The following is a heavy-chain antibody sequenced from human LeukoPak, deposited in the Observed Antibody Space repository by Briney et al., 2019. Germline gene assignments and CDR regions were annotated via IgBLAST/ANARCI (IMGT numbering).Heavy chain of an antibody. CDR3: EADADTGMVVFDY. Sequence: SVKVSCKASGGTFSSYAISWVRQAPGQGLEWMGRIIPIFGTANYAQKFQGRVTITTDESTSTAYMELSSLRSEDTAVYYCEADADTGMVVFDYWGQGTLVTVSS. CDR2: IIPIFGTA. J-gene: IGHJ4*02. D-gene: IGHD5-18*01. V-gene: IGHV1-69*05. CDR1: GGTFSSYA.